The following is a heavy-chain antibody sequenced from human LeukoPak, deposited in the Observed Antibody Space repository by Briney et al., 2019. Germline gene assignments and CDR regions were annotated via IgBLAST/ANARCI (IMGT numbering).Heavy chain of an antibody. CDR2: IKQDGSEK. CDR1: GFTFSSYW. V-gene: IGHV3-7*01. J-gene: IGHJ5*02. Sequence: PGGSLRLSCAASGFTFSSYWMSWVRQAPGKGLEWVANIKQDGSEKYYVDSVKGRFTISRDNAGTSLYLQMNSLRVEDTGVYYCARGDPHADLWGQGTLVTVSS. CDR3: ARGDPHADL.